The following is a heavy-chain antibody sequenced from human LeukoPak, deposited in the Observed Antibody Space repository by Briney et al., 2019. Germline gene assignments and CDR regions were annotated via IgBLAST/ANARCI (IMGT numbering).Heavy chain of an antibody. J-gene: IGHJ4*02. Sequence: SVKVSCKVSGGTFSTYEINWVRQAPGQGLEWMGGLTPIFGTANYAQKFQGRVKITADESTSTGCMELSSLTSEDTAVYYCARPEVATTYFDFWGQGTLDTVSS. V-gene: IGHV1-69*13. CDR3: ARPEVATTYFDF. CDR2: LTPIFGTA. CDR1: GGTFSTYE. D-gene: IGHD5-12*01.